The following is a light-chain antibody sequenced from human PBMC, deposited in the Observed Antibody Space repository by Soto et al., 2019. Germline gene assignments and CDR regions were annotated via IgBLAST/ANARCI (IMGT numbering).Light chain of an antibody. CDR2: LAS. V-gene: IGKV2-28*01. CDR1: QSLLHKNGYNY. CDR3: MQALQTIT. J-gene: IGKJ5*01. Sequence: DFVMTQSPLSLPVTPGESASISCRSSQSLLHKNGYNYLDWYLQKPGQSPQLLIYLASNRASGVPDRFSGSISGTDFTLNISRVEADDIGVYYCMQALQTITFGQGTRLEI.